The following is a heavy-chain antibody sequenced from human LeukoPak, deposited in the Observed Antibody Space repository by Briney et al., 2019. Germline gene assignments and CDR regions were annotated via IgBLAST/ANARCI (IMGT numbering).Heavy chain of an antibody. CDR1: GGSINDYY. CDR2: ISNSGTT. V-gene: IGHV4-59*01. J-gene: IGHJ5*02. Sequence: PSETLSLTCTVSGGSINDYYWTWIRQAPGKGLEWLGYISNSGTTDYNPSLKSRVTMSVDTSKNEFSLKVTSVTAADTAMYYCAGVVRGAVTSNCFDPWGQGTLVTVSS. CDR3: AGVVRGAVTSNCFDP. D-gene: IGHD4-17*01.